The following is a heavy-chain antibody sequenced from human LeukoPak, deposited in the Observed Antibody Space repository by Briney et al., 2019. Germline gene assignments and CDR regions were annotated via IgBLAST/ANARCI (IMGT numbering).Heavy chain of an antibody. CDR1: GYTFTSYD. V-gene: IGHV1-8*01. D-gene: IGHD7-27*01. Sequence: ASVKLSCKASGYTFTSYDINWVRQATGQGLEWMGWMNPNSGNTGYAQKFQGRVTMTRDTSISTAYMELSSLRAEDTAVYYCAREVPTWGYYYYYMDVWGKGTTVTVSS. CDR3: AREVPTWGYYYYYMDV. CDR2: MNPNSGNT. J-gene: IGHJ6*03.